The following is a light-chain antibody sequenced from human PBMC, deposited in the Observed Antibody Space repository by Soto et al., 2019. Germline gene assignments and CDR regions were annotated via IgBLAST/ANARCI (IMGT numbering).Light chain of an antibody. CDR1: SSNIGNNY. CDR2: DNN. J-gene: IGLJ2*01. CDR3: GTWDSSLSAVV. V-gene: IGLV1-51*01. Sequence: QSVLTQPPSVSAAPGQEVTISCSGSSSNIGNNYVSWYQQFPGTAPKLLIYDNNKRPSGIPDRFSGSKSGTSATLDITGLQTGDEADYYCGTWDSSLSAVVFGGGTPLTVL.